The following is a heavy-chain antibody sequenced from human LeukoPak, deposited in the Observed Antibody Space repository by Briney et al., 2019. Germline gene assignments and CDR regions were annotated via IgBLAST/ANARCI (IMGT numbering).Heavy chain of an antibody. CDR1: GFTFSSYS. D-gene: IGHD3-10*01. CDR3: AKSENYYGSGGPFDY. Sequence: GGSLRLSCAASGFTFSSYSMNWVRQAPGKGLEWVSYISSSSSTIYYADSVKGRFTISRDNAKNSLYLQMNSLRAEDTAVYYCAKSENYYGSGGPFDYWGQGTLVTVSS. J-gene: IGHJ4*02. CDR2: ISSSSSTI. V-gene: IGHV3-48*04.